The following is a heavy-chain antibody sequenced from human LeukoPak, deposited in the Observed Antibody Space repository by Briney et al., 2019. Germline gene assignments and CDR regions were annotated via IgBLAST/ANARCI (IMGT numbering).Heavy chain of an antibody. CDR2: ISGSGGRT. CDR3: AKTYYYDSSGYALYYFDC. V-gene: IGHV3-23*01. CDR1: GFTFSTYA. D-gene: IGHD3-22*01. J-gene: IGHJ4*02. Sequence: GGSLRLSCAASGFTFSTYAMSWVRQAPGKGLEWVSTISGSGGRTYYADSVQGRFTISRDNSKNTLYVQMNSLRAEDTAVYYCAKTYYYDSSGYALYYFDCWGQGTLVTVSS.